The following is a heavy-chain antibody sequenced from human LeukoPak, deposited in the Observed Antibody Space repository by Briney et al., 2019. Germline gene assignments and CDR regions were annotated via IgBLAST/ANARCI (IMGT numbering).Heavy chain of an antibody. V-gene: IGHV1-8*01. J-gene: IGHJ3*01. CDR3: ARGAELWDDAFDV. CDR2: MNPNSGST. Sequence: ASVKVSCKASGYTFTNYDINWVRQATGQGLEWLGWMNPNSGSTGYVQNFQGRITMTRNTSITTAYMELSSLRSDDTAVYYCARGAELWDDAFDVWGQGTVVTVSS. CDR1: GYTFTNYD. D-gene: IGHD1-26*01.